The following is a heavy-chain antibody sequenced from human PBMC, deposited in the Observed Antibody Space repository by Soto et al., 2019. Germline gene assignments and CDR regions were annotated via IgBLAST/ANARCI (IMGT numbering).Heavy chain of an antibody. V-gene: IGHV4-59*01. D-gene: IGHD6-13*01. J-gene: IGHJ5*02. CDR2: IYYSGST. CDR3: ARVSAAAGTRWFDP. Sequence: PSETLYLTCTVSGGSISSYYWSWIRQPPGKGLEWIGYIYYSGSTNYNPSLKSRVTISVDTSKNQFSLKLSSVTAADTAVYYCARVSAAAGTRWFDPWGQGTLVTVSS. CDR1: GGSISSYY.